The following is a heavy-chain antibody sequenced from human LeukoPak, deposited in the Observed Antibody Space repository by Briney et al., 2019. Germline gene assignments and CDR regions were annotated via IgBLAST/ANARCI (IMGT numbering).Heavy chain of an antibody. J-gene: IGHJ5*01. CDR3: AGGSLLYNWFDS. D-gene: IGHD1-14*01. V-gene: IGHV3-21*01. Sequence: GGSLRLSCAASGFTFSSYSMNWVRQAPGKGLEWVSSISSSSSYIYYADSVKGRFTISRDNAKNSLYLQMNSLRAEDTAVYYCAGGSLLYNWFDSWGQGTLVTVSS. CDR2: ISSSSSYI. CDR1: GFTFSSYS.